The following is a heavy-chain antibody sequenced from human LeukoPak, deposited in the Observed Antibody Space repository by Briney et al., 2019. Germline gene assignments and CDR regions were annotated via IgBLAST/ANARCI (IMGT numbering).Heavy chain of an antibody. J-gene: IGHJ5*02. CDR3: AKDGGSSSWPPYNWFDP. D-gene: IGHD6-13*01. CDR1: GFTFSSYG. CDR2: ISYDGSNK. V-gene: IGHV3-30*18. Sequence: GGSLRLSCAASGFTFSSYGMHWVRQAPGKGLEWVAVISYDGSNKYYADSVKGRFTISRDNSKNTLYLQMNSPRAEDTAVYYCAKDGGSSSWPPYNWFDPWGQGTLVTVSS.